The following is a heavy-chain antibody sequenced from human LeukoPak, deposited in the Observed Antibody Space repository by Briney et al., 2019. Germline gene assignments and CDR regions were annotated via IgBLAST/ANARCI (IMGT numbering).Heavy chain of an antibody. CDR2: IYYSGST. D-gene: IGHD3-22*01. CDR3: ASLYYFDSSGYYYGKADI. Sequence: PSETLSLTCTVSGGSIRSGDYYWSWVRQLPGKGLECIGFIYYSGSTFYNPSLKSRVTISIDTSKNQFSLKLSSVTAADTAVYYCASLYYFDSSGYYYGKADIWGQGTMVTVSS. J-gene: IGHJ3*02. V-gene: IGHV4-31*03. CDR1: GGSIRSGDYY.